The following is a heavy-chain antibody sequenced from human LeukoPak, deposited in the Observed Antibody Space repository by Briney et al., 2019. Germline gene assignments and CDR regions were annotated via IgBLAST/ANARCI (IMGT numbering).Heavy chain of an antibody. Sequence: SETLSLTCSASGGSISSSSYYWGWIRQPPGKGLEWIVRIDYSGRTYYKPSLKSLATISVDSSKNQYSLMLRSVTAADTAVYYCASIADRSTNFDYWGQGTLVTVSS. CDR1: GGSISSSSYY. CDR2: IDYSGRT. J-gene: IGHJ4*02. D-gene: IGHD6-13*01. CDR3: ASIADRSTNFDY. V-gene: IGHV4-39*01.